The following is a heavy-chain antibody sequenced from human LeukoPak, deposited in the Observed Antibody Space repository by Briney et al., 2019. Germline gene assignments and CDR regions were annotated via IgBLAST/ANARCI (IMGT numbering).Heavy chain of an antibody. CDR1: GGSISSGGYY. D-gene: IGHD1-1*01. J-gene: IGHJ6*03. Sequence: SETLSLTCTVSGGSISSGGYYWSWIRQHPGTGLEWIGYIYYSGSTYYNPSLKSRVTISVDTSKNQFSLKLSSVTAADTAVYYCARDGTGSPSSVPYYYYYMDVWGKGTTVTVSS. CDR2: IYYSGST. CDR3: ARDGTGSPSSVPYYYYYMDV. V-gene: IGHV4-31*03.